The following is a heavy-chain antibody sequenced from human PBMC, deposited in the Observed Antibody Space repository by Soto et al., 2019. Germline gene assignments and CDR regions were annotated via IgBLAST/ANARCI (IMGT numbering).Heavy chain of an antibody. CDR3: ARDIRYGSGSYYTHSYFDY. CDR1: GGSISSGGYY. J-gene: IGHJ4*02. D-gene: IGHD3-10*01. V-gene: IGHV4-31*03. CDR2: IYYSGST. Sequence: SETLSLTCTVSGGSISSGGYYWSWIRQHPGKGLEWIGYIYYSGSTYYNPSLKSRVTISVDTSKNQFSLKLSSVTAADTAVYYCARDIRYGSGSYYTHSYFDYWGQGTLVTVSS.